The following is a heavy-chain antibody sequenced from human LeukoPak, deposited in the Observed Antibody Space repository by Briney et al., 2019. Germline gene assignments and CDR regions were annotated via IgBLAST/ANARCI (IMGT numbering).Heavy chain of an antibody. V-gene: IGHV3-15*01. J-gene: IGHJ1*01. CDR1: GFTLNTAW. CDR2: IKSETDGGTT. Sequence: GGSLRLSCAVSGFTLNTAWMSWVRQAPGKGLEYIGRIKSETDGGTTYYAAPLKGRFTISRDDSKNTLYLQMNSLKIEDTALYYCTKDLGLWGQGTLVTVSS. CDR3: TKDLGL.